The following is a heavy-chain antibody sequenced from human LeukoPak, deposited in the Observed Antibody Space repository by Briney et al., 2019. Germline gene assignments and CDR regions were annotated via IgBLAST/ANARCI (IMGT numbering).Heavy chain of an antibody. CDR2: ISSSGSTI. D-gene: IGHD3-10*01. Sequence: PGGSLRLSCAASGFTFSSYSMNWVRQAPGKGLEWVSYISSSGSTIYYADSVKGRFTISRDNAKNSLYLQMNSLRAEDTAVYYCARDFGEFIIGNWFDPWGQGTLVTVSS. CDR1: GFTFSSYS. CDR3: ARDFGEFIIGNWFDP. J-gene: IGHJ5*02. V-gene: IGHV3-48*04.